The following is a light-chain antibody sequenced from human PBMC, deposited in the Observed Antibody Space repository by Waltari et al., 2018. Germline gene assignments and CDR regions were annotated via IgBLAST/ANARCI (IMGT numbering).Light chain of an antibody. CDR3: QQYSTYSLWA. J-gene: IGKJ1*01. Sequence: DIQMTQSPSTLSASIGDRVTITCRASQNISRWLAWYQQKPGKAPNLLIYKTSSLQSGVPSRFSGSGSGTEFSLTISSLQPEDFATYYCQQYSTYSLWAFGQGTKVEIK. CDR2: KTS. CDR1: QNISRW. V-gene: IGKV1-5*03.